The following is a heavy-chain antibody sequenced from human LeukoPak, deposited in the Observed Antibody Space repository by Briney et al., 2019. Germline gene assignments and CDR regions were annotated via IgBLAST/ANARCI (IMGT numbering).Heavy chain of an antibody. CDR1: GGSISNKY. CDR2: IYYSGST. V-gene: IGHV4-59*12. CDR3: ARGRGGSGSYRYYYYYMDV. D-gene: IGHD3-10*01. Sequence: PSETLSLTCTVSGGSISNKYWSWIRQPPGKGLEWIGYIYYSGSTNYNPSLKSRVTISVDTSKNQFSLKLSSVTAADTAVYYCARGRGGSGSYRYYYYYMDVWGKGTTVTVSS. J-gene: IGHJ6*03.